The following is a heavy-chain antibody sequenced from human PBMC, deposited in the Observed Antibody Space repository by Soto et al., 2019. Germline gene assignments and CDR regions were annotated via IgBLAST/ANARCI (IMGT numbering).Heavy chain of an antibody. V-gene: IGHV4-34*01. J-gene: IGHJ4*02. D-gene: IGHD6-25*01. CDR3: ARGNAQRVPSNY. Sequence: QVQLQQWGAGLLKPSETLSLTCAVYGGSFSGYYWSWIRQPPGKGLEWIGEINHSGSTNYNPYLKSRVTISVDTSKHQFSLKLSSVTAADTAVYYCARGNAQRVPSNYWGQGTLVTVSS. CDR2: INHSGST. CDR1: GGSFSGYY.